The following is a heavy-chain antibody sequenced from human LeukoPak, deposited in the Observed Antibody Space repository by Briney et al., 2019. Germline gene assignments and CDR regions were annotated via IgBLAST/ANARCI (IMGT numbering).Heavy chain of an antibody. CDR1: GGSISRYY. CDR2: MYYSGVT. CDR3: ASQFGVRYFDY. J-gene: IGHJ4*02. D-gene: IGHD3-10*01. V-gene: IGHV4-59*08. Sequence: SETLSLTCGVSGGSISRYYWSWIWQPPGKGLEWGGYMYYSGVTNYNPSLKSRVTISVDTSKNQISLKLSSVTAADTAVYYCASQFGVRYFDYWGQGTLVTVSS.